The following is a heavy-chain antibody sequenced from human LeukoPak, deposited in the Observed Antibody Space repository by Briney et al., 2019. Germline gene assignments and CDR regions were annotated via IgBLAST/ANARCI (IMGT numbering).Heavy chain of an antibody. CDR2: IYYSGST. CDR3: ARDRSGSYSTADAFDI. Sequence: KPSETLSLTCTVSGGSISSSSYYWGWTRQPPGKGLEWIGSIYYSGSTYYNPSLKSRVTISVDTSKNQFSLKLSSVTAADTAVYYCARDRSGSYSTADAFDIWGQGTMVTVSS. CDR1: GGSISSSSYY. D-gene: IGHD1-26*01. V-gene: IGHV4-39*07. J-gene: IGHJ3*02.